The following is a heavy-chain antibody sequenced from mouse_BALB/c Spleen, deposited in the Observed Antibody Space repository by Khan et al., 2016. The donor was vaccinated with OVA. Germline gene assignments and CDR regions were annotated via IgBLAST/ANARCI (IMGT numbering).Heavy chain of an antibody. V-gene: IGHV2-9*02. J-gene: IGHJ3*01. Sequence: QVQLKESGPGLVAPSQTLSISCTVSGFSISNYGVHWVRQPPGKGLEWLGVIWAGGSTNHNSALMSRLSITKDNSKNQVFLKMNSLHTDDTAIYYCARAFYNGAWFAYWGQGTLVTVSA. CDR3: ARAFYNGAWFAY. D-gene: IGHD1-3*01. CDR2: IWAGGST. CDR1: GFSISNYG.